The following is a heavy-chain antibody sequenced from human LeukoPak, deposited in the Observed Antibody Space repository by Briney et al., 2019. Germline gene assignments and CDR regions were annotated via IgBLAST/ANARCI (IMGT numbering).Heavy chain of an antibody. V-gene: IGHV1-69*13. CDR2: IIPIFGTA. D-gene: IGHD2-2*01. CDR3: ARGGCSSTSCYSPGGHPTRGGGYWYFDL. J-gene: IGHJ2*01. Sequence: SVKVSCKASGGTFSSYAISWVRQAPGQGLEWMGGIIPIFGTANYAQKFQGRVTITADESTSTAYMELSSLRSEDTAVYYCARGGCSSTSCYSPGGHPTRGGGYWYFDLWGRGTLVTVSS. CDR1: GGTFSSYA.